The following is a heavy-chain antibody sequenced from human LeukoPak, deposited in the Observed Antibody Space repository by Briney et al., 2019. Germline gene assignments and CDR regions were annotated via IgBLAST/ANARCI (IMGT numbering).Heavy chain of an antibody. Sequence: ASVKVSCKASGYTFTNYGISWVRQAPGQGLEWMGWISAYSGNTNYAQNLQGRVTMTTDTSTSTAYMELRSLRSDDTAEYYCARAPDDYDFWSGPFDYWGRGTLVTVSS. J-gene: IGHJ4*02. CDR3: ARAPDDYDFWSGPFDY. CDR2: ISAYSGNT. V-gene: IGHV1-18*01. CDR1: GYTFTNYG. D-gene: IGHD3-3*01.